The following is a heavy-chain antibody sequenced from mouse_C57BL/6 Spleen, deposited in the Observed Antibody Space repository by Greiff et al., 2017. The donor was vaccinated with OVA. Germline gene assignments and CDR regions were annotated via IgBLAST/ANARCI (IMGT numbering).Heavy chain of an antibody. Sequence: VQLQQSGAELVRPGASVTLSCKASGYKFTDYEMHWVKQTPVHGLEWIGAIDPETGGTAYNQKFKGKAILTADKSSSTAYMELRSLTSEDSAVYYCTRNDDGRDFDYWGQGTTLTVSS. V-gene: IGHV1-15*01. D-gene: IGHD1-1*01. J-gene: IGHJ2*01. CDR1: GYKFTDYE. CDR3: TRNDDGRDFDY. CDR2: IDPETGGT.